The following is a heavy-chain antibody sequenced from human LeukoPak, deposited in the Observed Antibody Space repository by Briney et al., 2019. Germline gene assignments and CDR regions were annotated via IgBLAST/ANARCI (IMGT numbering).Heavy chain of an antibody. Sequence: PSETLSLTCTVSGGSISSYYWSWIRQPPGKGLEWIGYIYYSGSTNYNPSLKSRVTISVDTSKKQFSLKLSSVTAADTAVYYCARVNTAMPREAFDIWGQGTMVTVSS. J-gene: IGHJ3*02. CDR2: IYYSGST. CDR1: GGSISSYY. CDR3: ARVNTAMPREAFDI. V-gene: IGHV4-59*12. D-gene: IGHD5-18*01.